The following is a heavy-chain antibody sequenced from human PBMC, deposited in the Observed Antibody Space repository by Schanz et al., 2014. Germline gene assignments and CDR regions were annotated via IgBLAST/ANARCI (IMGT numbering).Heavy chain of an antibody. J-gene: IGHJ3*02. V-gene: IGHV1-69*01. CDR2: SIPLFGTG. CDR1: GGTFSSYA. Sequence: KKPGSSVTVSCKASGGTFSSYAVSWVRQAPGQGLEWMGGSIPLFGTGNYAQKFQGRVTIAADESTSASYMELSRLISDDSALYYCARYHGVGSPYGAAYAFDIGGLGTRXSVSS. D-gene: IGHD3-3*01. CDR3: ARYHGVGSPYGAAYAFDI.